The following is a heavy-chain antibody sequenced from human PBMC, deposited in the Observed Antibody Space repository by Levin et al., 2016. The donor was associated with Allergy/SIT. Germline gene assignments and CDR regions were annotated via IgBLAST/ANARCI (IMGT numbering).Heavy chain of an antibody. CDR3: ARVMKRFLEWVEENWFDP. Sequence: ASVKVSCKASGYTFTGYYMHWVRQAPGQGLEWMGWINPNSGGTNYAQKFQGRVTMTRDTSISTAYMELSRLRSDDTAVYYCARVMKRFLEWVEENWFDPWGQGTLVTVSS. D-gene: IGHD3-3*01. J-gene: IGHJ5*02. CDR1: GYTFTGYY. CDR2: INPNSGGT. V-gene: IGHV1-2*02.